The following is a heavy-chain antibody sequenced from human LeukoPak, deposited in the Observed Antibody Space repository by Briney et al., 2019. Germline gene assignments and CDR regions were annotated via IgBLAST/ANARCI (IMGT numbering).Heavy chain of an antibody. CDR3: AKDSVTAMVTSFDY. CDR2: ISGSGGST. D-gene: IGHD5-18*01. Sequence: GGSLRLSCAASGFTFSSYAMSWVRQAPGKRLEWVSTISGSGGSTYYADSVKGRFTISRDNSKNTLYLQMNSLRAEDTAVYYCAKDSVTAMVTSFDYWGQGTLVTVSS. CDR1: GFTFSSYA. J-gene: IGHJ4*02. V-gene: IGHV3-23*01.